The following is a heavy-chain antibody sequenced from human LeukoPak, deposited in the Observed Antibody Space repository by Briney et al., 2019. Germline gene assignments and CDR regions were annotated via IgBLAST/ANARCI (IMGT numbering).Heavy chain of an antibody. Sequence: SETLSLTCTISGDSISSYYWSWIRQPAGKGLEWIGRISTSGSINYNPSLKSRVTMSVDTSKNQFSLKLSSVTAADTAMYYCVRGSSSGGGLLEYWGQGTLVTVSS. CDR2: ISTSGSI. J-gene: IGHJ4*02. CDR3: VRGSSSGGGLLEY. CDR1: GDSISSYY. D-gene: IGHD2-15*01. V-gene: IGHV4-4*07.